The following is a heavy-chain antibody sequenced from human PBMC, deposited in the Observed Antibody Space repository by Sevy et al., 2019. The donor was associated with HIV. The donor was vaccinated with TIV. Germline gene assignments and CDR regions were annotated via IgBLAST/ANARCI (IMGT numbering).Heavy chain of an antibody. Sequence: LSLTCVASGFTFSDHYMEWVRQAPGKGLEWVGRTGNKADGYNIEYAASVKGRLTISRDESKNSLYVQMNSLKTEDTAGYYCATHAGIAAAGRVLDYWGQGTLVTVSS. D-gene: IGHD6-13*01. V-gene: IGHV3-72*01. CDR3: ATHAGIAAAGRVLDY. CDR1: GFTFSDHY. CDR2: TGNKADGYNI. J-gene: IGHJ4*02.